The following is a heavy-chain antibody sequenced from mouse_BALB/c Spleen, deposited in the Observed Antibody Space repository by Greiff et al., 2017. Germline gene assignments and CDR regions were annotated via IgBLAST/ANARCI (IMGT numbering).Heavy chain of an antibody. D-gene: IGHD1-1*01. CDR3: ARSYYGSSGGAMDY. CDR2: INPGSGGT. Sequence: QVQLKQSGAELVRPGTSVKVSCKASGYAFTNYLIEWVKQRPGQGLEWIGVINPGSGGTNYNEKFKGKATLTADKSSSTAYMQLSSLTSDDSAVYFCARSYYGSSGGAMDYWGQGTSVTVSS. J-gene: IGHJ4*01. CDR1: GYAFTNYL. V-gene: IGHV1-54*03.